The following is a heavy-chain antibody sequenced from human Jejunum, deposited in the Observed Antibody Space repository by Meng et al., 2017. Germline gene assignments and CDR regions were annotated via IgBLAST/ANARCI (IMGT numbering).Heavy chain of an antibody. D-gene: IGHD3-16*01. CDR1: GVSVTSGHYY. V-gene: IGHV4-61*01. Sequence: QVRLKESGPGLVRPSETLSLTCTVSGVSVTSGHYYWSWVRQPPGQGLEWIGHVFYTGSTNYSPSFKSRVTISVHTSMNQFSLKLNSVTAADTAVYYCARGGWDFEYWGQGILVTVSS. J-gene: IGHJ4*02. CDR2: VFYTGST. CDR3: ARGGWDFEY.